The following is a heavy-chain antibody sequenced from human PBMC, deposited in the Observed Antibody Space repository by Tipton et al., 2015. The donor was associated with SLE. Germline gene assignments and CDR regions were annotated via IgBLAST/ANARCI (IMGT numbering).Heavy chain of an antibody. CDR2: IYSSGIT. D-gene: IGHD3-3*02. CDR1: GGSISGGGYY. Sequence: TLSLTCTVSGGSISGGGYYWNWIRQPAGKGLEWIGRIYSSGITNYSPSLKSRVTISVDTSNNHFSPMLDSLTAADTAVYYCARAALAKGSGFDLWGQGTMVTVSS. V-gene: IGHV4-61*02. J-gene: IGHJ3*01. CDR3: ARAALAKGSGFDL.